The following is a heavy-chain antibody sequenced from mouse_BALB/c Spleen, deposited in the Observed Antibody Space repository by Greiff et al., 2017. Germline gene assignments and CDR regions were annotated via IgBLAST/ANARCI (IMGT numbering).Heavy chain of an antibody. CDR1: GYSITSDYA. D-gene: IGHD1-1*02. CDR3: ARCYYGRYFDV. V-gene: IGHV3-2*02. Sequence: EVQLQESGPGLVKPSQSLSLTCTVTGYSITSDYAWNWIRQFPGNKLEWMGYISYSGSTSYNPSLKSRISITRDTSKNQFFLQLNSVTTEDTATYYCARCYYGRYFDVWGAGTTVTVSS. J-gene: IGHJ1*01. CDR2: ISYSGST.